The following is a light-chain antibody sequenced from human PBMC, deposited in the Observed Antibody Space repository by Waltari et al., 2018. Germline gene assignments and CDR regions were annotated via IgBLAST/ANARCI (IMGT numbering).Light chain of an antibody. CDR3: QQRANWPIT. CDR1: QSVNSY. Sequence: EIVLTQSPATLSLSPGERATLSCRASQSVNSYLIWYQQKPGQAPRLLIYDAFNRATGIPARFSGSGSGTDFTLTISSLEPEDFADYYCQQRANWPITFGQGTRLEIK. V-gene: IGKV3-11*01. CDR2: DAF. J-gene: IGKJ5*01.